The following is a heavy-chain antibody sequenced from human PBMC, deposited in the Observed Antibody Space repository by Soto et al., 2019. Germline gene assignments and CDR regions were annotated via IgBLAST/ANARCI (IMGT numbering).Heavy chain of an antibody. Sequence: QVQLVESGGGVVQPGRSLRLSCAASGFTFSSYGMHWVRQAPGKGLEWVAVISYDGSNKYYADSVKGRFTISRDNSKNPLYLQMNSLRAEDTAVYYCATDTGGVANWFDPWGQGTLVTVSS. CDR3: ATDTGGVANWFDP. CDR1: GFTFSSYG. V-gene: IGHV3-30*03. J-gene: IGHJ5*02. CDR2: ISYDGSNK. D-gene: IGHD2-8*02.